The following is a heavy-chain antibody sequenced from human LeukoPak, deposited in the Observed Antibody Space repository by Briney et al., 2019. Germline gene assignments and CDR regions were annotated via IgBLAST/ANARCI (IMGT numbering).Heavy chain of an antibody. V-gene: IGHV4-61*01. CDR3: ARGGYIDY. Sequence: PSETLSLTCTVSGGSVSSGSYYWSWIRQPPGKGLEWIGYIYYSGSTNYNPSLKSRVTISVDTSKNQFSLKLSSVTAADTAVYYCARGGYIDYWGQGTLVTVSS. J-gene: IGHJ4*02. CDR1: GGSVSSGSYY. D-gene: IGHD5-12*01. CDR2: IYYSGST.